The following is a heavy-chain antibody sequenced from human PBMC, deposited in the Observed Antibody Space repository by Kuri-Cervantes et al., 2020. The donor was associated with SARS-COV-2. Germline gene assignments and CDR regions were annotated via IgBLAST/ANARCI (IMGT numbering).Heavy chain of an antibody. J-gene: IGHJ4*02. CDR3: ATGRYCSGGSCYSLDY. V-gene: IGHV1-2*02. CDR2: INPNSGGT. Sequence: ASVKVSCKASGYTFTSYGISWVRQAPGQGLEWMGWINPNSGGTNYAQKFQGRVTMTRDTSISTAYMELSRLRSDDTAVYYCATGRYCSGGSCYSLDYWGQGTLVTVSS. D-gene: IGHD2-15*01. CDR1: GYTFTSYG.